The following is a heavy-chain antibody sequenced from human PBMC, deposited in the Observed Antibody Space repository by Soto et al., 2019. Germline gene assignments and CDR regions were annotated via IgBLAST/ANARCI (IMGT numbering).Heavy chain of an antibody. V-gene: IGHV3-23*01. J-gene: IGHJ6*02. CDR3: AKDGSPVDTPLGMDV. CDR1: GFTFTSYA. Sequence: EVQLLESGGGLVQPGGSLRLSCAASGFTFTSYAMNWVRQAPGKGLEWVSAISGSGGSTYYADSVKGRFTISRDNSKNTVDLQMNSVRAEDTAVYYCAKDGSPVDTPLGMDVWGQGTTVTVSS. CDR2: ISGSGGST. D-gene: IGHD5-18*01.